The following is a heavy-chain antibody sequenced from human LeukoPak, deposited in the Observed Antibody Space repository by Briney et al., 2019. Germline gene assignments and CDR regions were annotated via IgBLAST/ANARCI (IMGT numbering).Heavy chain of an antibody. CDR2: ISSSGSTI. J-gene: IGHJ4*02. CDR3: ARDKAPYYYDSSGYLG. CDR1: GFTFSDYY. D-gene: IGHD3-22*01. Sequence: GSLRLSCAASGFTFSDYYMSWIRQAPGKGLEWVSYISSSGSTIYYADSVKGRFTISRDNAKNSLYLQMNSLRAEDTAVYYCARDKAPYYYDSSGYLGWGQGTLVTVSS. V-gene: IGHV3-11*01.